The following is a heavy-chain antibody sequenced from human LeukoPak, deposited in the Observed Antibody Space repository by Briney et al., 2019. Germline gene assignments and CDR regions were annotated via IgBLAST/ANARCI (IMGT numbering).Heavy chain of an antibody. J-gene: IGHJ4*02. D-gene: IGHD2-15*01. Sequence: GGSLRLSCAVSGFTVTSNYMTWVRHAPGKGLEWVSDIYSGGSTYYADSVKGRFTISRDNPKNTVYLQMTTLRAEDTAVYYCARDRRYCSGSTCYSGIDFWGQGTLVSVSS. V-gene: IGHV3-53*01. CDR2: IYSGGST. CDR1: GFTVTSNY. CDR3: ARDRRYCSGSTCYSGIDF.